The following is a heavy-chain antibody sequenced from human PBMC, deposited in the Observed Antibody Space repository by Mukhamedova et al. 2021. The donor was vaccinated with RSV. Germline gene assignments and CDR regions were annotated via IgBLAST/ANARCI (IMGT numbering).Heavy chain of an antibody. V-gene: IGHV4-34*01. CDR2: INHSGST. CDR3: ARRGITMVRGVDY. Sequence: SWIRQPPGKGLEWIGEINHSGSTNYNPSLKSRVTISVDTSKNQFSLKLSSVTAADTAVYYCARRGITMVRGVDYWCQGTLVTVSS. D-gene: IGHD3-10*01. J-gene: IGHJ4*02.